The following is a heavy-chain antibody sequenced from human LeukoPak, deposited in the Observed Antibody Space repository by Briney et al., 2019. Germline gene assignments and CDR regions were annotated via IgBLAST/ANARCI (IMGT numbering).Heavy chain of an antibody. J-gene: IGHJ4*02. Sequence: ASVKVSCKASGYTFTSYDINWVRQATGQGLEWMGWMNPNSGYTYSVQKFQGRVTMTRDTSTSTVYMELSSLRSEDTAVYYCARDGNSAAAGPFDYWGQGTLVTVSS. CDR2: MNPNSGYT. V-gene: IGHV1-8*01. D-gene: IGHD6-13*01. CDR3: ARDGNSAAAGPFDY. CDR1: GYTFTSYD.